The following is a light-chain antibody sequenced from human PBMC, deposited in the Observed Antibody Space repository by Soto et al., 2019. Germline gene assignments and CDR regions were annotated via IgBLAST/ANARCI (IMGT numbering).Light chain of an antibody. CDR3: QQYRDSPYT. Sequence: EIVLTQSPGTLSLSPGERATLSCGASESVNSNYLAWYQQKPGQAPRLLIYAASNRATGIPDRFSGSGSGTDYTLTINRLEPEDFAVYYCQQYRDSPYTFGQGSKLEIK. V-gene: IGKV3-20*01. CDR2: AAS. J-gene: IGKJ2*01. CDR1: ESVNSNY.